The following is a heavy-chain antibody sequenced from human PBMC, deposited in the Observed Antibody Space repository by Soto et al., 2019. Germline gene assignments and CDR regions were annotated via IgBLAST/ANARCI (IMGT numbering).Heavy chain of an antibody. Sequence: EVQLLESGGGLVQPGGSLRLSCAASGVTFSSYPMSWVRQSPGMGLEWVSAISGGGGTIYYAHAVKGRFTISRDNSRNTLFLQMNSLRVEDTAVYYCAQGYSDSARFDCWGQGTLVTVSS. J-gene: IGHJ4*02. V-gene: IGHV3-23*01. CDR2: ISGGGGTI. CDR3: AQGYSDSARFDC. D-gene: IGHD6-13*01. CDR1: GVTFSSYP.